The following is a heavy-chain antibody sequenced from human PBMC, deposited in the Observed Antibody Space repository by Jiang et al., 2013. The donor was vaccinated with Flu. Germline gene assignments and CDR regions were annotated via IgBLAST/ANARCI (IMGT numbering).Heavy chain of an antibody. CDR2: IYPGDSDT. Sequence: VQLVESGAEVKKPGESLKISCKGSGYSFTSYWIGWVRQMPGKGLEWMGIIYPGDSDTRYSPSFQGQVTISADKSISTAYLQWSSLKASDTAMYYCARQNPGYRSSTSCYYLAWFDPWGQGTLVTVSS. J-gene: IGHJ5*02. CDR3: ARQNPGYRSSTSCYYLAWFDP. CDR1: GYSFTSYW. V-gene: IGHV5-51*01. D-gene: IGHD2-2*01.